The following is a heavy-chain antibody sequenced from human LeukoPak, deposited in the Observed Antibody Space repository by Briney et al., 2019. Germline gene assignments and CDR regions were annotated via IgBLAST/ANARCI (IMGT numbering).Heavy chain of an antibody. CDR2: ISSSSSTI. V-gene: IGHV3-48*01. D-gene: IGHD3-3*01. Sequence: GGSLRLSCAASGFAFSSYSMNWVRQAPGKGLEWVSYISSSSSTIYYADSVKGRFTISRDNAKNSLYLQMNSLRAGDTAVYYCASSSNPYDFWSGYNNWFDPWGQGTLVTVSS. CDR3: ASSSNPYDFWSGYNNWFDP. CDR1: GFAFSSYS. J-gene: IGHJ5*02.